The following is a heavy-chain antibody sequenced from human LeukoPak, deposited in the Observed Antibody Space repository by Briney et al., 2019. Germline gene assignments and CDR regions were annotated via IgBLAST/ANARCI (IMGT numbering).Heavy chain of an antibody. CDR3: ASSYDYAYMDV. Sequence: SQTLSLTCTVSGDSISSGDYYWSWIRQPAGKGLEWIGRISSSGSTNYNPSLKSRVTISVDTSKNQFSLKLSSVTAADTAVYYCASSYDYAYMDVWGKGTTVTISS. CDR2: ISSSGST. D-gene: IGHD3-16*01. CDR1: GDSISSGDYY. V-gene: IGHV4-61*02. J-gene: IGHJ6*03.